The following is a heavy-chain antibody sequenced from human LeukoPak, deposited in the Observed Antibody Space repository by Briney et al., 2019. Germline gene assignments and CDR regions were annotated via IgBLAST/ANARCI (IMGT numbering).Heavy chain of an antibody. Sequence: GASVKVSCKASGYTFTSYDINWVRQATGQGLEWMGWMNPNSGNTGYAQKFQGRVTITTDESTSTAYMELSSLRSEDTAVYYCARAVLVVATIGGANWFDPWGQGTLVTVSS. CDR2: MNPNSGNT. CDR3: ARAVLVVATIGGANWFDP. V-gene: IGHV1-8*01. J-gene: IGHJ5*02. D-gene: IGHD5-12*01. CDR1: GYTFTSYD.